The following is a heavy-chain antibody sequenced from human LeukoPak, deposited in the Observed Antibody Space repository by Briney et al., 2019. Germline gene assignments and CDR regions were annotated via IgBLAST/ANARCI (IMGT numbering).Heavy chain of an antibody. CDR2: ISWNSGSI. J-gene: IGHJ4*02. CDR3: AKGPGIAAAAIDY. D-gene: IGHD6-13*01. Sequence: GGSLRLSCAASGFTFDDYAMHWVRQAPGKGLERVSGISWNSGSIGYADSVKGRFTISRDNAKNSLYLQMNSLRAEDTALYYCAKGPGIAAAAIDYWGQGTLVTVSS. V-gene: IGHV3-9*01. CDR1: GFTFDDYA.